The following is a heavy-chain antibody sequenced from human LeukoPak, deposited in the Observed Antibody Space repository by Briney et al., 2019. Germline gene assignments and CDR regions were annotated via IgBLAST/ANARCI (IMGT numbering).Heavy chain of an antibody. CDR3: AKDGSMPWGYYMDV. J-gene: IGHJ6*03. D-gene: IGHD2/OR15-2a*01. CDR2: ISYDGSNK. Sequence: PGGSVRLSCAASGFTFSSYDMHWVRQAPGKGLEWVAVISYDGSNKYYADSVKGRFTISRDNSKNMVYLQMNSLRAEDTAVYYCAKDGSMPWGYYMDVWGKGTTVTISS. CDR1: GFTFSSYD. V-gene: IGHV3-30*04.